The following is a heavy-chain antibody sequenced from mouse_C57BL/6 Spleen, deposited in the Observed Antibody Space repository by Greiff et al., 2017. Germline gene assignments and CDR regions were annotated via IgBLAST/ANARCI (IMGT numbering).Heavy chain of an antibody. J-gene: IGHJ1*03. Sequence: VQLKESEGGLVQPGSSMKLSCTASGFTFSDYYMAWVRQVPEKGLEWVAKINYDSSSTYYMDTFKSRFTISGDTAKNILYLQMSSLKTEDTATYYCARGPLWYVDVWGTGTTVTVSS. CDR2: INYDSSST. V-gene: IGHV5-16*01. CDR1: GFTFSDYY. CDR3: ARGPLWYVDV.